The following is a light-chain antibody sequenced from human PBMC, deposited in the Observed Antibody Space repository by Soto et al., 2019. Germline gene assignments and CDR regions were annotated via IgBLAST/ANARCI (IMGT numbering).Light chain of an antibody. V-gene: IGLV2-14*01. CDR2: TVT. CDR1: SSNVGAYAY. Sequence: QSVLTQPASVSGSPGQSITISCTGTSSNVGAYAYVSWYQQHPGKAPKLMIYTVTNRPSGVSHRFSGSKSGNTASLTISGLQAEDEADYYCSSYTRSSTLVFGGGTKVTVL. J-gene: IGLJ2*01. CDR3: SSYTRSSTLV.